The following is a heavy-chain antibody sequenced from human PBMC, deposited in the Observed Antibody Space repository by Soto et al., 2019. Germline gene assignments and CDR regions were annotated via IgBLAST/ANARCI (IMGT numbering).Heavy chain of an antibody. CDR2: IYWNDDK. J-gene: IGHJ4*02. CDR3: AHRQSRSQPYYYGSGRSKTPFDY. Sequence: SGPTLVNPTQTLTLTCTFSGFSLSTSGVGVGWIRQPPGKALEWLALIYWNDDKRYSPSLKSRLTITKDTSKNQVVLTMTNMDPVDTATYYCAHRQSRSQPYYYGSGRSKTPFDYWGQGTLVTVSS. V-gene: IGHV2-5*01. CDR1: GFSLSTSGVG. D-gene: IGHD3-10*01.